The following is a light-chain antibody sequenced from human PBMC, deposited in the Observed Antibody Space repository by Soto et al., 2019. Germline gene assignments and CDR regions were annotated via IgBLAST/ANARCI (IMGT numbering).Light chain of an antibody. V-gene: IGKV3D-20*01. CDR3: QQYGSSPYT. CDR2: DAS. J-gene: IGKJ2*01. Sequence: EIVLTQSPATLSLSPGERATLSCGASQSVSSSYLAWYQQKPGLAPRLLIYDASSRATGIADRFSGSGSGPDFTLTIRRLEPEDVAVYYFQQYGSSPYTFGQVPKLEIK. CDR1: QSVSSSY.